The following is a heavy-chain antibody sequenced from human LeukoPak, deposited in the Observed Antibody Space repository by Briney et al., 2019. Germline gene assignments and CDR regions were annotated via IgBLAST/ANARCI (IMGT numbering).Heavy chain of an antibody. J-gene: IGHJ4*02. CDR1: GGSISSGGYS. Sequence: SETLSLTCAVSGGSISSGGYSWSWLRQPPGTGLEWIGYIYHSGSTYYNPSLKSRVTISVDTSKNQFSLKLSSVTAADTAVYYCARHKFYGSYYFDYWGQGTLVTVSS. CDR2: IYHSGST. D-gene: IGHD1-26*01. V-gene: IGHV4-30-2*03. CDR3: ARHKFYGSYYFDY.